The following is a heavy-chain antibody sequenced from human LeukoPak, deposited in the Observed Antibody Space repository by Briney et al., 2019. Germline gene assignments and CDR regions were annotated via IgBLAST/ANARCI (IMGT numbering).Heavy chain of an antibody. J-gene: IGHJ5*02. Sequence: ASVKVSCKASGGTFSSYAISWVRQAPGQGLEWMGGIIPIFGTANYAQKFQGRVTITADESTSTAYMELSSLRSEDTAVYYCARGHYDILTGYLTQNWFDPWGQGTLVTVSS. CDR3: ARGHYDILTGYLTQNWFDP. D-gene: IGHD3-9*01. V-gene: IGHV1-69*13. CDR1: GGTFSSYA. CDR2: IIPIFGTA.